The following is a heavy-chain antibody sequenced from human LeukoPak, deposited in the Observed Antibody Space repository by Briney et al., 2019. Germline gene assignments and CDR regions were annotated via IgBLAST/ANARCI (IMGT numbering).Heavy chain of an antibody. V-gene: IGHV3-23*01. J-gene: IGHJ4*02. CDR2: ISGSGGST. CDR1: GFTFSSYA. Sequence: PGGSLRLSCAASGFTFSSYATSWVRQAPGKGLEWVSAISGSGGSTYYADSVKGRFTISRDNSKNTLYLQMNSLRAEDTAVYYCAKDQAMVRGVILFDYWGQGTLVTVSS. CDR3: AKDQAMVRGVILFDY. D-gene: IGHD3-10*01.